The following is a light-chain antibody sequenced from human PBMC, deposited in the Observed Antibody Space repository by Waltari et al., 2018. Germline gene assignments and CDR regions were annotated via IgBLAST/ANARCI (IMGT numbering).Light chain of an antibody. CDR2: DAS. CDR3: QQYNNWPPYT. Sequence: AVQLTQSPSSLSASVGDRVTITCRASQAISSALAWYQQQPGRAPNPLVYDASNLESGVPARFSGSGAGTHFTLAISSLQPADFATYYCQQYNNWPPYTFGQGTKLEIK. V-gene: IGKV1D-13*01. J-gene: IGKJ2*01. CDR1: QAISSA.